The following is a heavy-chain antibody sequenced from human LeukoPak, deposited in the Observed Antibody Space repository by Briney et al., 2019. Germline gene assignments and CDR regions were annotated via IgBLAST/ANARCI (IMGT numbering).Heavy chain of an antibody. CDR1: GFTFSSYG. J-gene: IGHJ4*02. D-gene: IGHD1-26*01. CDR2: ISYDGSNK. V-gene: IGHV3-30*18. Sequence: PGRSLRLSCAASGFTFSSYGMHWVRQAPGKGLEWVAIISYDGSNKYYADSVKGRFTISRDNSKNTLYLQMNSLRAEDTAVYYCAKGYLGGRNYFDYWGQGTLVTVSS. CDR3: AKGYLGGRNYFDY.